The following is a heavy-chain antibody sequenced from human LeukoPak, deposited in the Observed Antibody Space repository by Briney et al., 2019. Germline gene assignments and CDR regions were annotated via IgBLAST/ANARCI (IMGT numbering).Heavy chain of an antibody. CDR2: ISGSGGST. J-gene: IGHJ4*02. Sequence: SGGSLRLSCAASGFTFSSYAMSWVRQAPGKGLEWVSAISGSGGSTYYADSVKGRFTISRDNSKNTLYLQMNSLRAEDTAVYYCANLDYGDPFGGDWGQGTLVTVSS. CDR1: GFTFSSYA. D-gene: IGHD4-17*01. V-gene: IGHV3-23*01. CDR3: ANLDYGDPFGGD.